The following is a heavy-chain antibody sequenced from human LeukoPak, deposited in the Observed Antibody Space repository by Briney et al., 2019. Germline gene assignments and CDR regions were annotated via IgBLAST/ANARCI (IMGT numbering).Heavy chain of an antibody. CDR2: VRHSGST. CDR1: GESITAYY. Sequence: PSETLSLTCAVYGESITAYYWTWIRQPPGKRLEWIGEVRHSGSTNYNPSLKSRVTMSADMSKNQFSLKLNSVTAADTAVYYCAGATATGTGRAFHYWAQGNLVPVSS. V-gene: IGHV4-34*01. CDR3: AGATATGTGRAFHY. J-gene: IGHJ4*02. D-gene: IGHD3-10*01.